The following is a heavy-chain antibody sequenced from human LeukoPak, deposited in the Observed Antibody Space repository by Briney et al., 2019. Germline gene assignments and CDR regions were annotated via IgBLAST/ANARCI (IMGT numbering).Heavy chain of an antibody. D-gene: IGHD2-15*01. CDR1: GFTFGDYA. J-gene: IGHJ6*03. CDR3: ARDMQIGYCSGGSCYSYYMDV. Sequence: GGSLRLSYTASGFTFGDYAVTWFRQAPGKGLEWVANIKQDGSEKYYVDSVKGRFTISRDNAKNSLYLQMNSLRAEDTAVYYCARDMQIGYCSGGSCYSYYMDVWGKGTTVTISS. V-gene: IGHV3-7*01. CDR2: IKQDGSEK.